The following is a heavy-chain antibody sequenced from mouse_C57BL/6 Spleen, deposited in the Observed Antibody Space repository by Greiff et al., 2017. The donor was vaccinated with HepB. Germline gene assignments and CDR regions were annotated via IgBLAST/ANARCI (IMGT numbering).Heavy chain of an antibody. CDR1: GFTFSDYG. CDR2: ISSGSSTI. Sequence: EVKLMESGGGLVKPGGSLKLSCAASGFTFSDYGMHWVRQAPEKGLEWVAYISSGSSTIYYADTVKGRFTISRDNAKNTLFLQMTSLRSEDTAMYYWARHGSYYGSSGYFDYWGQGTTLTVSS. V-gene: IGHV5-17*01. CDR3: ARHGSYYGSSGYFDY. J-gene: IGHJ2*01. D-gene: IGHD1-1*01.